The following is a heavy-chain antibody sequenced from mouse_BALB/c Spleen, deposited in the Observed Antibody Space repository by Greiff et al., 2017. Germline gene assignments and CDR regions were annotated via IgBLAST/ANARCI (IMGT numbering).Heavy chain of an antibody. CDR2: IRNKANGYTT. V-gene: IGHV7-3*02. Sequence: DVHLVESGGGLVQPGGSLRLSCATSGFTFTDYYMSWVRQPPGKALEWLGFIRNKANGYTTEYSASVKGRFTISRDNSQSILYLQMNTLRAEDSATYYCARSLGYAMDYWGQGTSVTVSS. CDR3: ARSLGYAMDY. J-gene: IGHJ4*01. D-gene: IGHD2-14*01. CDR1: GFTFTDYY.